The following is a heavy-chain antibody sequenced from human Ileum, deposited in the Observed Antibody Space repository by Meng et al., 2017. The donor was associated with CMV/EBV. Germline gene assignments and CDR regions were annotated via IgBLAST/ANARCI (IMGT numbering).Heavy chain of an antibody. CDR2: INPNGRDI. Sequence: EVQLVESGGGLGQPXGSLRLSCAASGFTFSNYWMHWVRQAPGKGLMCVSRINPNGRDITYADSVKGRFTISRDNAKNTLYLQMNNLRAEDTAIYYCVRGTSAWYGVDYWGQGTLVTVSS. CDR3: VRGTSAWYGVDY. V-gene: IGHV3-74*03. D-gene: IGHD6-19*01. CDR1: GFTFSNYW. J-gene: IGHJ4*02.